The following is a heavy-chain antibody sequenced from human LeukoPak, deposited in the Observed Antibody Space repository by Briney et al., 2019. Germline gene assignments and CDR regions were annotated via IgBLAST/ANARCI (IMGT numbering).Heavy chain of an antibody. J-gene: IGHJ6*03. V-gene: IGHV3-53*01. Sequence: GGSLRLSCAASGFAVSSNYMSWVRQAPGKGLEWVSVIYSGGSTDYADSVKGRFTISRDNSKNTLYLQMNSLRVEDTAVYYCARSLYYMDVWGKGTTVTVSS. CDR3: ARSLYYMDV. CDR2: IYSGGST. CDR1: GFAVSSNY.